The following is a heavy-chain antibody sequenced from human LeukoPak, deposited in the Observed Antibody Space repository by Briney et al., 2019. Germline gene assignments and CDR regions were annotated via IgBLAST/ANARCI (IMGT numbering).Heavy chain of an antibody. J-gene: IGHJ4*02. V-gene: IGHV3-23*01. Sequence: PGGSLRLSCTASGFTFSDYSMSWVRQAPGAGLEWVSAISPAGDSTTDADSVKGRFTISRDNSKSTLYLQMNGLTAEDTALYYCARRLVTAGITDFFDSWGQGTLVIVSS. D-gene: IGHD2-2*01. CDR3: ARRLVTAGITDFFDS. CDR1: GFTFSDYS. CDR2: ISPAGDST.